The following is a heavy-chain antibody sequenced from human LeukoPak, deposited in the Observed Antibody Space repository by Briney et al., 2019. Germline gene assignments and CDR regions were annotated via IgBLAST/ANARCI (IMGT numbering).Heavy chain of an antibody. CDR3: ATAVTPNYYYYCYMDV. CDR2: FDPEDGET. D-gene: IGHD4-17*01. V-gene: IGHV1-24*01. Sequence: ASVKVSCKVSVYTLTELSMHWVRQAPGKGLEWMGGFDPEDGETIYAQKFQGRVTMTEDTSTDTAYMELSSLRSEDTAVYYCATAVTPNYYYYCYMDVWGNGTTVTVSS. CDR1: VYTLTELS. J-gene: IGHJ6*03.